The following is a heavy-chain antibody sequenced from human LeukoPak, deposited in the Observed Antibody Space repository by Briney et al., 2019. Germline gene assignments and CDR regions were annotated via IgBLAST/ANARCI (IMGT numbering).Heavy chain of an antibody. D-gene: IGHD3-3*01. Sequence: ASVKVSCKASGYTFTGYYMHWVRQAPGQGLEWMGWINPNSGGTNYAQKFQGRVTMTRDTSISTAYMELSRLRSDDTAVYYCARARKLRFLEWPHNWFDPWGQGTLVTVSS. CDR2: INPNSGGT. J-gene: IGHJ5*02. V-gene: IGHV1-2*02. CDR1: GYTFTGYY. CDR3: ARARKLRFLEWPHNWFDP.